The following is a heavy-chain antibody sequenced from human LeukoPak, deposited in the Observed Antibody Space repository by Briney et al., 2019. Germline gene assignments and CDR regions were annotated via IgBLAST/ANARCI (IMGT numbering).Heavy chain of an antibody. V-gene: IGHV1-2*02. Sequence: GASVKVSCKASGYTFTSYGISWVRQAPGQGLEWMGWINPNSGGTNYAQKFQGRVTMTRDTSISTAYMELSRLRSDDTAVYYCARDLTTVTTGWFDPWGQGTLVTVSS. J-gene: IGHJ5*02. CDR1: GYTFTSYG. CDR3: ARDLTTVTTGWFDP. D-gene: IGHD4-17*01. CDR2: INPNSGGT.